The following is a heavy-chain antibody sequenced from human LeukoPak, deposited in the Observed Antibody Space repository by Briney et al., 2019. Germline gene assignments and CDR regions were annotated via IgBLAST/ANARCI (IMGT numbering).Heavy chain of an antibody. D-gene: IGHD5/OR15-5a*01. CDR1: GGSISSTGYY. CDR3: ARQVSDYYYYYIDV. V-gene: IGHV4-39*01. CDR2: IYYSETT. Sequence: SETLSLTCTVSGGSISSTGYYWDWIRQPPRKGLEWLGSIYYSETTYYNSSLKSRVTISLNTSKNQFSLRLNSVTAADTAVYYCARQVSDYYYYYIDVWGKGATVTVSS. J-gene: IGHJ6*03.